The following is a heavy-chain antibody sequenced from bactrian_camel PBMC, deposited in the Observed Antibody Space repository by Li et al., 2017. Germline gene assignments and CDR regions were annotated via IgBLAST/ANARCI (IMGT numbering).Heavy chain of an antibody. Sequence: HVQLVESGGGSVQAGGSLNLSCTASGHTYSINCMGWFRQAPGKEREGVAFIDIDGSTGYADSVKGRFTISQDNAKNTLYLQMNSLKPEDTAMYYCATEHDVWGGGCTVVAGLPRYNSWGQGTQVTVS. V-gene: IGHV3S53*01. CDR1: GHTYSINC. CDR3: ATEHDVWGGGCTVVAGLPRYNS. CDR2: IDIDGST. J-gene: IGHJ4*01. D-gene: IGHD6*01.